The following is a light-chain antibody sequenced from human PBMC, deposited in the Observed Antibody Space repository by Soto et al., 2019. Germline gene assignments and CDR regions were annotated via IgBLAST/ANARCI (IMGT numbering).Light chain of an antibody. CDR1: QSVSSY. CDR2: DAS. V-gene: IGKV3-11*01. Sequence: EIVLTQSPAALSLSPGERTTRSCRASQSVSSYLAWYPQKPGQAPRLLISDASNRATGIPARFSGIGSGTDGTHTISSLEPEDFGVYSCQQRGNWPLTFDGGTKVEIK. CDR3: QQRGNWPLT. J-gene: IGKJ4*01.